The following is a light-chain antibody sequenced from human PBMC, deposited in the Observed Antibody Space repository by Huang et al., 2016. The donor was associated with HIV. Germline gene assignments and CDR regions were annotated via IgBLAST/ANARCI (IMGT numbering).Light chain of an antibody. CDR2: AES. CDR1: QSIRSY. Sequence: DIQMTQSPSSLSASVGDRVTITCRASQSIRSYLNCYQQKPGKAPKLLMHAESSLQSGVPSMFSGSGSGTAFTLTITNLQPEDFATYYCQQSYNTPRTFGQGTKVDFK. J-gene: IGKJ1*01. CDR3: QQSYNTPRT. V-gene: IGKV1-39*01.